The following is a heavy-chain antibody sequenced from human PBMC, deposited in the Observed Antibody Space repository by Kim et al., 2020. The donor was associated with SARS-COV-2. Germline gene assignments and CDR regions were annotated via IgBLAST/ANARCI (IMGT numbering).Heavy chain of an antibody. D-gene: IGHD5-12*01. V-gene: IGHV3-7*01. CDR3: AGEGVDIVATAWGFDY. J-gene: IGHJ4*02. CDR1: GFTFSSYW. Sequence: GGSLRLSCAASGFTFSSYWMSWVRQAPGKGLEWVANIKQDGSEKYYVDSVKGRFTISRDNAKNSLYLQMNSLRAEDTAVYYCAGEGVDIVATAWGFDYWGQGTLVTVSS. CDR2: IKQDGSEK.